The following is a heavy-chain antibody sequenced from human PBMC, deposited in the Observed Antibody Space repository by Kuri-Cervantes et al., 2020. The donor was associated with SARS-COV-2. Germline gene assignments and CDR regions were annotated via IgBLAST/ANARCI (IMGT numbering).Heavy chain of an antibody. Sequence: ASVKVSCKASGYTFSSHAISWVRRAPGQGLEWIGWISAYNGDTQYAQKFQGRVIMTTDTSTTTVFMDLWDLTFDDTAVYYCARLNLESGDTKFDPWGQGIPVTVSS. J-gene: IGHJ5*02. CDR3: ARLNLESGDTKFDP. D-gene: IGHD1-1*01. CDR1: GYTFSSHA. CDR2: ISAYNGDT. V-gene: IGHV1-18*04.